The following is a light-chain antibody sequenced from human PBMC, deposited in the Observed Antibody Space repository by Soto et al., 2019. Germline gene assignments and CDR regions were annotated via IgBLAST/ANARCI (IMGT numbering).Light chain of an antibody. Sequence: PGERATLSCRASQSVSSSYLAWYQQKPGQAPRLLIYGASSRATGIPDRFSGSGSGTEFTLTISSLQSEDFAVYYCQHYNEWPPWTFGQGTKVDIK. CDR1: QSVSSSY. J-gene: IGKJ1*01. V-gene: IGKV3D-15*01. CDR3: QHYNEWPPWT. CDR2: GAS.